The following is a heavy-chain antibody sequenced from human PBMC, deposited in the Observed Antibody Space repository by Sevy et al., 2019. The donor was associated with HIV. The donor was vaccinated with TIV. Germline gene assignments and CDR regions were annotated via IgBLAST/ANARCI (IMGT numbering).Heavy chain of an antibody. V-gene: IGHV3-53*01. D-gene: IGHD1-26*01. CDR2: LYSGGST. J-gene: IGHJ4*02. CDR3: ARAGTGSYRAYFDY. CDR1: EFIVSSSY. Sequence: GGSLRLSCAASEFIVSSSYMSWVSQAPGKGLEVVSVLYSGGSTYSAASVKARFAVSRDNSKNTLYLQMYSLRAEDTAVYYCARAGTGSYRAYFDYWGQGTLVTVSS.